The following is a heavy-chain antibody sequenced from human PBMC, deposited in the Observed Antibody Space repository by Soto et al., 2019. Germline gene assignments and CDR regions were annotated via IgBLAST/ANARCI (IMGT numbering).Heavy chain of an antibody. CDR2: ISTDGRDK. CDR1: GFTFSRHA. D-gene: IGHD6-13*01. J-gene: IGHJ4*02. V-gene: IGHV3-30*04. Sequence: QVQLVESGGGVVQPGRSLRLSCAASGFTFSRHAMHWVRQAPGKGLEWVAVISTDGRDKYHADSVKGRFTISRDNSKKTLYLQMHRLRAEDTAVYYCAKDHDLAAAGYYFDYWGQGTLVTVSS. CDR3: AKDHDLAAAGYYFDY.